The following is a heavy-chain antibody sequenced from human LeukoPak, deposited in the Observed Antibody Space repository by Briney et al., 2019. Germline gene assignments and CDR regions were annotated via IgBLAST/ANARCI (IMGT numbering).Heavy chain of an antibody. CDR3: ARHCSGGTCPLSFDAFDI. CDR2: IYNREST. D-gene: IGHD2-15*01. Sequence: SETLSLTCTVSGGSISSFYWSWIRQPPGKGLEWIGYIYNRESTNYNPSLKSRVTISVDTSKNQFSLMLTSVTASDTAMYYCARHCSGGTCPLSFDAFDIWGQGTMVTVSS. J-gene: IGHJ3*02. CDR1: GGSISSFY. V-gene: IGHV4-59*08.